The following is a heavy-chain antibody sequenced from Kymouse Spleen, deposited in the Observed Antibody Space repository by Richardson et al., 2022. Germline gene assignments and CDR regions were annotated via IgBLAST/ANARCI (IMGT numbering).Heavy chain of an antibody. CDR2: ISGSGGST. J-gene: IGHJ6*02. CDR3: AKDRVGATYYYYYGMDV. V-gene: IGHV3-23*04. Sequence: EVQLVESGGGLVQPGGSLRLSCAASGFTFSSYAMSWVRQAPGKGLEWVSAISGSGGSTYYADSVKGRFTISRDNSKNTLYLQMNSLRAEDTAVYYCAKDRVGATYYYYYGMDVWGQGTTVTVSS. CDR1: GFTFSSYA. D-gene: IGHD1-26*01.